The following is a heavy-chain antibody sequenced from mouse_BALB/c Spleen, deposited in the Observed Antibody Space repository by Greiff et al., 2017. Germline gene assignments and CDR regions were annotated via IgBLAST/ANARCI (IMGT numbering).Heavy chain of an antibody. D-gene: IGHD4-1*01. CDR1: GFTFSSYA. CDR2: ISSGGSYT. Sequence: EVKLMESGGGLVKPGGSLKLSCAASGFTFSSYAMSWVRQTPEKRLEWVASISSGGSYTYYPDSVKGRFTISRDNAKNTLYLQMSSLKSEDTAMYYCTRSGGTEYYFDYWGQGTTLTVSS. J-gene: IGHJ2*01. CDR3: TRSGGTEYYFDY. V-gene: IGHV5-6-4*01.